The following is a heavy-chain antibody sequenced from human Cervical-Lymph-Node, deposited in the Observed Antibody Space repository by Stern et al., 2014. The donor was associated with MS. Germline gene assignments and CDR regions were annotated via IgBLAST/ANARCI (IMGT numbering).Heavy chain of an antibody. V-gene: IGHV4-4*02. J-gene: IGHJ2*01. CDR2: IYHSGSF. CDR1: GGSVSSTNW. Sequence: QVQLQESGPGLVKPSGTLSLTCAVSGGSVSSTNWWSWVRQSPGKGLERIGNIYHSGSFTYRPSLRSRVPISVDNSENHLSLHLTSVTAADTAVYYCARERQQYCNSEGCSYWYFDLWGRGTLVTVSS. CDR3: ARERQQYCNSEGCSYWYFDL. D-gene: IGHD2/OR15-2a*01.